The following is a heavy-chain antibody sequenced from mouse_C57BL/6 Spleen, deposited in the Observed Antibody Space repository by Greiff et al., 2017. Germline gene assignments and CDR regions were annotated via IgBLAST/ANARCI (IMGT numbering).Heavy chain of an antibody. D-gene: IGHD2-2*01. V-gene: IGHV14-4*01. CDR2: IDPENGDT. J-gene: IGHJ1*03. Sequence: EVKLKQSGAELVRPGASVKLSCTASGFNIKDDYMHWVKQRPEQGLEWIGWIDPENGDTEYASKFQGKATITADTSSNTAYLQLSSLTSEDTAVYYCTYGYGNFDVWGTGTTVTVSS. CDR1: GFNIKDDY. CDR3: TYGYGNFDV.